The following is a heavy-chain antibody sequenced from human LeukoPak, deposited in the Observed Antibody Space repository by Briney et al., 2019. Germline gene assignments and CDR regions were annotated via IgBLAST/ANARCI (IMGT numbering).Heavy chain of an antibody. V-gene: IGHV1-69*04. D-gene: IGHD4-11*01. CDR2: IIPILGIA. Sequence: SVKVSCKASGGTFSSYAISWVRQAPGQGLEWMGRIIPILGIANYAQKFQGRVTITVDKSTSTAYMELSSLRSEDTAVYYCARDVTTVTTYPNYYYYGMDVWGQGTTVTVSS. J-gene: IGHJ6*02. CDR3: ARDVTTVTTYPNYYYYGMDV. CDR1: GGTFSSYA.